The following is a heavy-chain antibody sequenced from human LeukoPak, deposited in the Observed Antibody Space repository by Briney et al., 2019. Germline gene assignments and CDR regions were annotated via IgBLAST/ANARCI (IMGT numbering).Heavy chain of an antibody. CDR1: GYTLTELS. V-gene: IGHV1-24*01. Sequence: RASVKVSCKVSGYTLTELSMHWVRQAPGKGLEWMGGFDPEDGETIYAQKFQGRVTMTEDTSTDTAYMELSSLRSEDTAVYYCATVTAAAATGYYYYYMDVWGKGTTVTVSS. J-gene: IGHJ6*03. D-gene: IGHD6-13*01. CDR3: ATVTAAAATGYYYYYMDV. CDR2: FDPEDGET.